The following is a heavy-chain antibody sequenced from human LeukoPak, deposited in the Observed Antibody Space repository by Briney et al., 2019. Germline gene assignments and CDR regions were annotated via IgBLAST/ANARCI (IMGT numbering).Heavy chain of an antibody. CDR3: AKSTRAVMAMMDV. CDR2: ISSSGSTI. CDR1: GFTFSGSA. J-gene: IGHJ6*04. Sequence: PGGSLRLSCAASGFTFSGSAMHWVRQASGKGLEWVSYISSSGSTIYYADSVKGRFTISRDNAKNSLFLQMNSLRAEDTAVYFCAKSTRAVMAMMDVWGKGTTVTVSS. V-gene: IGHV3-48*04. D-gene: IGHD3-16*01.